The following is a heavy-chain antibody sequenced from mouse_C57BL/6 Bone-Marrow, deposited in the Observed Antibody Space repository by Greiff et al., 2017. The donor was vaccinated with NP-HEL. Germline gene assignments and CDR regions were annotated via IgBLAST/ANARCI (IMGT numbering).Heavy chain of an antibody. CDR3: ARVDSTMVTARYAMDY. CDR1: GYTFTSYG. J-gene: IGHJ4*01. V-gene: IGHV1-81*01. Sequence: QVQLQQSGAELARPGASVKLSCKASGYTFTSYGISWVKQRTGQGLEWIGEIYPRSGNTYYNEKFKGKATLTADKSSSTAYMELRSLTSEDSAVYFCARVDSTMVTARYAMDYWGQGTSVTVSS. D-gene: IGHD2-2*01. CDR2: IYPRSGNT.